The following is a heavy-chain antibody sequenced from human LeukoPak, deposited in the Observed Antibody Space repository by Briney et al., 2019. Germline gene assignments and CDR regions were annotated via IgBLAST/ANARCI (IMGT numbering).Heavy chain of an antibody. CDR2: IKQDGSEK. V-gene: IGHV3-7*01. Sequence: PGGSLRLSCAASGFTFSSYWMSWVRQAPGKGLEWVANIKQDGSEKYYVDSVKGRFTISRDNAKNSLYLQMNSLRAEDTAVYYCARGKWELLLYYYYYMDVWGKGTTVTVSS. D-gene: IGHD1-26*01. CDR3: ARGKWELLLYYYYYMDV. CDR1: GFTFSSYW. J-gene: IGHJ6*03.